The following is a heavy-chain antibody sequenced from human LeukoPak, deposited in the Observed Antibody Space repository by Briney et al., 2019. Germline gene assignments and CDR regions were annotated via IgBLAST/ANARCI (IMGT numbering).Heavy chain of an antibody. Sequence: GGSLRLSCAASGFTFSSYWMSWVRQAPGKGLEWVANIKQDGSEKYYVDSVKGRLTISRDNAKNSLFLQMNSLRAEDTAVYYCARANTIFGGAFDYWGQGTLVTVSS. CDR2: IKQDGSEK. V-gene: IGHV3-7*01. D-gene: IGHD3-3*01. CDR1: GFTFSSYW. CDR3: ARANTIFGGAFDY. J-gene: IGHJ4*02.